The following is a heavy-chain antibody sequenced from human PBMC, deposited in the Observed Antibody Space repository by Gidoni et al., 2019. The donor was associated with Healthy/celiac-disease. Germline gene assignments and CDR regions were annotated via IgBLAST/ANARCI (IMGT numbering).Heavy chain of an antibody. J-gene: IGHJ4*02. Sequence: QVQLVQSGAEVKKPGASVKVSCKASGYTFTGYYMHWVRQAPGQGLEWMGWINPNSGGTNYAQKFQGWVTMTRDTSISTAYMELSRLRSDDTAVYYCARDRAAGSSWYVVDYWGQGTLVTVSS. V-gene: IGHV1-2*04. CDR3: ARDRAAGSSWYVVDY. D-gene: IGHD6-13*01. CDR1: GYTFTGYY. CDR2: INPNSGGT.